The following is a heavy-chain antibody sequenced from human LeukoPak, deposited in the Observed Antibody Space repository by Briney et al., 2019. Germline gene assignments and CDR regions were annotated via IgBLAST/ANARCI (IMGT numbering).Heavy chain of an antibody. CDR1: GYTFTSYW. J-gene: IGHJ4*02. D-gene: IGHD1-1*01. CDR2: IYPGDSDT. V-gene: IGHV5-51*01. Sequence: GESLKISCKGSGYTFTSYWIGWVRQMPGKGLEWMGIIYPGDSDTRYSPSFQGQVTISADKSISTAYLQWSSLKASDSAIYYCARLTWKRYYFDYWGQGTLVTVSS. CDR3: ARLTWKRYYFDY.